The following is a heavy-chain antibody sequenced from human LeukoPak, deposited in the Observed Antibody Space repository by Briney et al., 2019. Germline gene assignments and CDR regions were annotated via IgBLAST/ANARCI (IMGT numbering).Heavy chain of an antibody. Sequence: PPGGSLRLSCAASGFTFSSHAMSWVRQAPGKGLEWVSAISGSGGSTYYADSVKGRFTISRDNSKNTLYLQMNSLRAEDTAVYYCAKRSSGWYDNWFDPWGQGTLVTVSS. V-gene: IGHV3-23*01. CDR3: AKRSSGWYDNWFDP. CDR2: ISGSGGST. J-gene: IGHJ5*02. D-gene: IGHD6-19*01. CDR1: GFTFSSHA.